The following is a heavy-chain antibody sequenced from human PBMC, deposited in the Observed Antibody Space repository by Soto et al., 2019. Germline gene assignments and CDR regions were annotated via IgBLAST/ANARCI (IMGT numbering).Heavy chain of an antibody. CDR2: IYYSGST. D-gene: IGHD2-15*01. J-gene: IGHJ4*02. V-gene: IGHV4-30-4*01. CDR3: AREPKYCSGGSCYLSGLDY. CDR1: GGSISSGDYY. Sequence: SETLSLTCTVSGGSISSGDYYWSWIRQPPGKGLEWIGYIYYSGSTYYNPSLKSRVTISVDTSKNQFSLKLSSVTAADTAVYYCAREPKYCSGGSCYLSGLDYWGEGTLVTVSS.